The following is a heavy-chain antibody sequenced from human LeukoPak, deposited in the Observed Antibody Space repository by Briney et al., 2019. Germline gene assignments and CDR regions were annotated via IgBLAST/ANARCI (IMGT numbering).Heavy chain of an antibody. D-gene: IGHD2-2*02. CDR1: GGSFSGYY. V-gene: IGHV4-34*01. Sequence: PSETLSLTCAVYGGSFSGYYWSWLRQPPGKGLEWIGEINHSGSTNYNPSLKSRVTISVDTSKNQFSLKLSSVTAADTAVYYCARGRYCSSTSCYTYCDYWGQGTLVTVSS. J-gene: IGHJ4*02. CDR3: ARGRYCSSTSCYTYCDY. CDR2: INHSGST.